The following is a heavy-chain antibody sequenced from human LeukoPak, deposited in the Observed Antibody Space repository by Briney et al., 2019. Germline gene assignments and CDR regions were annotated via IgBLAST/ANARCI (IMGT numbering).Heavy chain of an antibody. CDR1: GYTFTGYY. Sequence: ASVKVSCKASGYTFTGYYMHWVRQAPGQGLEWMGWISAYNGNTNYAQKLQGRVTMTTDTSTSTAYMELRSLRSDDTAVYYCARDWHSSLDYWGQGTLVTVSS. J-gene: IGHJ4*02. D-gene: IGHD6-6*01. CDR2: ISAYNGNT. CDR3: ARDWHSSLDY. V-gene: IGHV1-18*04.